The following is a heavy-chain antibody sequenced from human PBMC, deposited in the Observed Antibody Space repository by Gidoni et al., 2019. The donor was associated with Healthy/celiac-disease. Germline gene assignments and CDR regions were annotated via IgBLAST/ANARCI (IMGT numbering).Heavy chain of an antibody. CDR2: IIPIFGTA. CDR3: ARGGGSYDFNYYYGMDV. D-gene: IGHD1-26*01. CDR1: GGTFSSYA. Sequence: QVQLVQSGAEVKKPGSSVKVSCKASGGTFSSYAISWVRQAPGQGLEWMGGIIPIFGTANYAQNFQGRVTITADESTSTAYMELSSLRSEDTAVYYCARGGGSYDFNYYYGMDVWGQGTTVTVSS. V-gene: IGHV1-69*01. J-gene: IGHJ6*02.